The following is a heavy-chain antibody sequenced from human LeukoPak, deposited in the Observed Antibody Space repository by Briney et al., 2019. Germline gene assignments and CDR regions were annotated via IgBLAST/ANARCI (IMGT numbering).Heavy chain of an antibody. CDR3: ARAPEYYDILTGYYSWFDP. V-gene: IGHV1-2*02. CDR1: GYTFTGYY. J-gene: IGHJ5*02. Sequence: ASVKVSCTASGYTFTGYYMHWVRQAPGQGLEWMAWINPNSGGTNYAQKIQGRVTMTRDTSISTAYMELSRLRSDDTAVYYCARAPEYYDILTGYYSWFDPWGQGTLVTVSS. CDR2: INPNSGGT. D-gene: IGHD3-9*01.